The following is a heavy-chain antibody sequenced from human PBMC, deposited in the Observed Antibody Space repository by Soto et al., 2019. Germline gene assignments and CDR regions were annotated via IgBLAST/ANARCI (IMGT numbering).Heavy chain of an antibody. V-gene: IGHV3-9*01. J-gene: IGHJ4*02. Sequence: GGSLRLTCATSGFTFADYAMHWVRQAPGKGLEWVSGIRRDSSIIGYVDSVKGRFTISRDNAKNSLYLQMNSLRAEDTALYYCAKDSERTSDYWGQGTLVTVSS. CDR2: IRRDSSII. CDR1: GFTFADYA. CDR3: AKDSERTSDY.